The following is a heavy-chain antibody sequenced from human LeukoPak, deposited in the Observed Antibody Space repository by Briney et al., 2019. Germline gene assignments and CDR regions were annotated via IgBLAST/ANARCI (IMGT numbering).Heavy chain of an antibody. J-gene: IGHJ4*02. CDR2: INSDGSST. CDR1: GFTFSSYW. D-gene: IGHD5-18*01. CDR3: VRGGGYSYGPGDH. Sequence: GGSLRLSCAASGFTFSSYWMHWVRHAPGKGLVWVSRINSDGSSTSYADSVKGRFTISRDNAKNTMYLQMNSLRAEDTAVYYCVRGGGYSYGPGDHWGQGTLVTVSS. V-gene: IGHV3-74*01.